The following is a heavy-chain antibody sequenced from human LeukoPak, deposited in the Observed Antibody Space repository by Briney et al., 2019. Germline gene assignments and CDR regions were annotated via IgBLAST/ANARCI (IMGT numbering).Heavy chain of an antibody. J-gene: IGHJ6*02. D-gene: IGHD6-13*01. CDR2: IIPIFDIA. V-gene: IGHV1-69*04. CDR3: ARPAVPVAAAGTYYDYGMDV. CDR1: GGTFSSYA. Sequence: SVKVSCKASGGTFSSYAISWVRQAPGQGLEWMGRIIPIFDIANYAQKFQGRVTITADKSTSTAYMELSSLRSEDTAVYYCARPAVPVAAAGTYYDYGMDVWGQGTTVTVSS.